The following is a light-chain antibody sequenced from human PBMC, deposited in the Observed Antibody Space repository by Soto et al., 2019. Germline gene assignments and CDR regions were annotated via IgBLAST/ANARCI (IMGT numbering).Light chain of an antibody. CDR2: EVS. CDR1: SSDVGGYNY. CDR3: TSYTANYALGV. Sequence: QSALTQPASVSGSPGQSITISCAGTSSDVGGYNYVSWYQQHPGEAPKLIIYEVSNRPSGVSSRFSGSKSGNTASLTISGLQPEDEADYYCTSYTANYALGVFGGGTQLTVL. V-gene: IGLV2-14*01. J-gene: IGLJ7*01.